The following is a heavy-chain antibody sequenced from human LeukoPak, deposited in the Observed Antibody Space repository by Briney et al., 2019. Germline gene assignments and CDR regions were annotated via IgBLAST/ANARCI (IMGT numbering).Heavy chain of an antibody. D-gene: IGHD3-22*01. CDR1: GGSISSGGYY. CDR2: IYHSGST. J-gene: IGHJ4*02. Sequence: SETLSLTCTVSGGSISSGGYYWSWIRQPPGKGLEWIGYIYHSGSTYYNPSLKSRVTISVDRSKNQFSLKLSSVTAADTAVYYCARGRDSRGYQFMGFDSWGQGTLVTVSS. V-gene: IGHV4-30-2*01. CDR3: ARGRDSRGYQFMGFDS.